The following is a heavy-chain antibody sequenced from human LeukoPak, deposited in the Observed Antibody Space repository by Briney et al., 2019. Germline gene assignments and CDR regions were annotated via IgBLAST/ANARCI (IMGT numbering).Heavy chain of an antibody. D-gene: IGHD3-22*01. CDR1: GGSISSYY. J-gene: IGHJ6*03. CDR2: IYYSGST. CDR3: AREKYYYDSSGYRDYMDV. Sequence: SETLSLTCTVSGGSISSYYWSWIRQPSGKGLEWIGYIYYSGSTNYNPSLKSRVTISVDTSKNQFSLKLSSVTAADTAVYYCAREKYYYDSSGYRDYMDVWGKGTTVTVSS. V-gene: IGHV4-59*01.